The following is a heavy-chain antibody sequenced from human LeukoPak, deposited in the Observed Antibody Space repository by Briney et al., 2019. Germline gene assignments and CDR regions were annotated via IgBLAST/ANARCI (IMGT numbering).Heavy chain of an antibody. V-gene: IGHV3-74*01. Sequence: GGSLRLSCAASGFTFSSYWMHWVRQAPGKGLVWVSRINSDGSSTSYAGSVKGRFTISRDNAKNTLYLQMNSLRAEDTAIYYCARDRPNYYESNGHYYRRDGDHWGQGTLVTVSS. D-gene: IGHD3-22*01. CDR3: ARDRPNYYESNGHYYRRDGDH. CDR1: GFTFSSYW. J-gene: IGHJ5*02. CDR2: INSDGSST.